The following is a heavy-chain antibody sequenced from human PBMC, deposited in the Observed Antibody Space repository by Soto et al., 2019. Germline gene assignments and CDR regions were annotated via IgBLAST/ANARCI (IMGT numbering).Heavy chain of an antibody. D-gene: IGHD2-2*02. CDR2: ISYDGSNK. V-gene: IGHV3-30-3*01. J-gene: IGHJ6*02. CDR3: ASDIVVVPAAIDGYGMDV. Sequence: QVQLVESGGGVVQPGRSLRLSCAASGFTFSSYAMHWVRQAPGKGLEWVAVISYDGSNKYYADSVKGRFTISRDNSKNTLYLQMNSLRAEDTAVYYCASDIVVVPAAIDGYGMDVWGQGTTVTVSS. CDR1: GFTFSSYA.